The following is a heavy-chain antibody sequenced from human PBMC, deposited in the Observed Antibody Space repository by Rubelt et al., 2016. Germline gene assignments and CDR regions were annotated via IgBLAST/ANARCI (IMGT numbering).Heavy chain of an antibody. CDR1: GDSLRGSY. V-gene: IGHV4-59*08. CDR3: ARHGGDIAGDNGCDV. D-gene: IGHD3-16*01. Sequence: QVQLHESGPGLVRPSETLSLTCTVSGDSLRGSYWAWMRHRPGVGLEWLGSIHSGGSTKYKPSLKTRLSLSVATSKNLFSWSLTSSTASDTATYYCARHGGDIAGDNGCDVWGPGTLVTVSS. CDR2: IHSGGST. J-gene: IGHJ5*02.